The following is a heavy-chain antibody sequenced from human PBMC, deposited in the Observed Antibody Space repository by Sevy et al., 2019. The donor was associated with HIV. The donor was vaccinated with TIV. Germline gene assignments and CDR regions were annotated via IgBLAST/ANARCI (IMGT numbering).Heavy chain of an antibody. CDR2: IRYDGSNK. Sequence: GGSLRLSCAASGFSFSDYGMYWVRQAPGKGLEWVTLIRYDGSNKYYADSVKGRFTISRDNSKNTLYLQMNSLRAEDTAVYYCAKDYARRFSTSSGDFDYWGQRTLVTVSS. CDR3: AKDYARRFSTSSGDFDY. D-gene: IGHD6-6*01. J-gene: IGHJ4*02. CDR1: GFSFSDYG. V-gene: IGHV3-30*02.